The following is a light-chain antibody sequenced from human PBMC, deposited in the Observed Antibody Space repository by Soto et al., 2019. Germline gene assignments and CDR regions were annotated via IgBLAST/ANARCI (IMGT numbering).Light chain of an antibody. V-gene: IGKV3-11*01. J-gene: IGKJ5*01. CDR2: DAS. Sequence: IVLTQSPPPLSFSPGERATVSCRASQSVGDYLAWYQQKTGQAPRLLLYDASNRAAGVPYTFRGSGSGTDFTLTIRSVEPEDFGVYYCQQRSDWPQITFGQGTRLEIK. CDR1: QSVGDY. CDR3: QQRSDWPQIT.